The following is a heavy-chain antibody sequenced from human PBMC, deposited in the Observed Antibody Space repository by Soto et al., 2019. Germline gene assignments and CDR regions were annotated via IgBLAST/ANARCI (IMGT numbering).Heavy chain of an antibody. J-gene: IGHJ3*02. D-gene: IGHD3-22*01. CDR1: GFTFRSYS. V-gene: IGHV3-48*02. Sequence: GGFLRLSCAASGFTFRSYSMNWVRQAPGKGLGWISYISSSSTTIYSGDSVKGRFTTSRDNARNSLYLQMNSLRDEETPVFYFARLMIVTGGEAFDIWGQRTMVTLSS. CDR3: ARLMIVTGGEAFDI. CDR2: ISSSSTTI.